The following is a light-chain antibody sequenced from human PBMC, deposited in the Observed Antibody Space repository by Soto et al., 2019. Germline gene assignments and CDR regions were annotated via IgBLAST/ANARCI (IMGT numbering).Light chain of an antibody. CDR2: LGS. CDR1: QSLLHSNGYNY. CDR3: MQALQTPRT. V-gene: IGKV2-28*01. Sequence: EIVMTQSPLSLPVTPGEPASISCRSSQSLLHSNGYNYLDWYLQKPGQSPQVLIYLGSNRASGVPDRFSGSGSGTDFTLKISRVEAEDVGVYYCMQALQTPRTLGQGTKVDIK. J-gene: IGKJ1*01.